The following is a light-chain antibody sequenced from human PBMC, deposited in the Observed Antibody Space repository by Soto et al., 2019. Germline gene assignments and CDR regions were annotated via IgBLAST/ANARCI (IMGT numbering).Light chain of an antibody. Sequence: DIQMTQSPSTLSASVGDRVTITCRASQSISSWLAWYQQKPGTAPKLLIYKASSLQSGVPSRFSGSGSGTEFTLTISRLQPDAFAYYYCQQYSSYPYTFGQGTKLEIK. CDR2: KAS. CDR3: QQYSSYPYT. V-gene: IGKV1-5*03. J-gene: IGKJ2*01. CDR1: QSISSW.